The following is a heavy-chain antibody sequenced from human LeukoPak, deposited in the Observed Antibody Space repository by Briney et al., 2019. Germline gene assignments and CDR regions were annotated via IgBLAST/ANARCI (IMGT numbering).Heavy chain of an antibody. CDR3: ARSTYYYDSSGDNDAFGI. J-gene: IGHJ3*02. CDR1: GGSISSGGYS. Sequence: SQTLSLTCAVSGGSISSGGYSWSWIRQPPGKGLEWIGYIYHSGSTYYNPSLKSRVTISVGRSKNQFSLKLSSVTAADTAVYYCARSTYYYDSSGDNDAFGIWGQGTMVTVSS. V-gene: IGHV4-30-2*01. D-gene: IGHD3-22*01. CDR2: IYHSGST.